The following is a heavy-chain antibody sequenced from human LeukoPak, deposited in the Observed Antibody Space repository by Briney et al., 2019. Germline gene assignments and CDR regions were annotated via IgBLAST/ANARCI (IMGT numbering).Heavy chain of an antibody. Sequence: GGSLRLSCSTSGVTFSGYSMNWVRRAPGKGLEWLSYISASGGTTYYADPVNGRFTISRDNAKNSLFLEMNSLRVDDTAMYFCARSSLERHYSFDFWGRGTLVTVSS. D-gene: IGHD1-1*01. J-gene: IGHJ4*02. V-gene: IGHV3-48*01. CDR3: ARSSLERHYSFDF. CDR2: ISASGGTT. CDR1: GVTFSGYS.